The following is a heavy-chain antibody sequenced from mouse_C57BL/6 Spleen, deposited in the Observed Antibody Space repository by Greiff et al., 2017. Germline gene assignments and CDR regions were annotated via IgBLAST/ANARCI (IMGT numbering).Heavy chain of an antibody. Sequence: VPLQQSGAELVKPGASVKISCKASGYAFSSYWMHWVKQRPGKGLEWIGWFYPGDGDTNYNGKFKGKDTLTADQSSSTAYMQLISLTAEDSAVYFCAKTTERDYAMDYWGQGTSVTVSS. D-gene: IGHD4-1*02. CDR3: AKTTERDYAMDY. CDR1: GYAFSSYW. J-gene: IGHJ4*01. CDR2: FYPGDGDT. V-gene: IGHV1-80*01.